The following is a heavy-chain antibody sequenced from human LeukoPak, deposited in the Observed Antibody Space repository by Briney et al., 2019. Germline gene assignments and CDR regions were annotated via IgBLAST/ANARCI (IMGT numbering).Heavy chain of an antibody. J-gene: IGHJ4*02. Sequence: TSETLSLTCTVSGDSISSYYWSWIRQPPGKGLEWMGYINYSGNTNYNPSLKSRVTISVDTSKKQFSLRLTSVTAADPAVYYCAREGRQDYVYFDCWGQGTLVTVSS. V-gene: IGHV4-59*01. D-gene: IGHD4-17*01. CDR3: AREGRQDYVYFDC. CDR2: INYSGNT. CDR1: GDSISSYY.